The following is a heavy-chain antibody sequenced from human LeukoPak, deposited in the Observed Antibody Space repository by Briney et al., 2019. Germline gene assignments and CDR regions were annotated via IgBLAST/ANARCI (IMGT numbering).Heavy chain of an antibody. V-gene: IGHV4-39*01. CDR2: IYYNGST. CDR3: SRSHQLPAFDP. D-gene: IGHD2-2*01. CDR1: GGSISSSSYY. J-gene: IGHJ5*02. Sequence: SETLSLTCTVSGGSISSSSYYWGWIRQPPGTGLAWIGSIYYNGSTYYNPSLQSRVTISVDTSNHQFSLQLSSLTAPDTPGDYCSRSHQLPAFDPGGEGPLVTLSS.